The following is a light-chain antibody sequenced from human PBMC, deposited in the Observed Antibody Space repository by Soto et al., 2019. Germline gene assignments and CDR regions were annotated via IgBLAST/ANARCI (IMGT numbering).Light chain of an antibody. J-gene: IGLJ3*02. CDR1: NTNIGAGYD. Sequence: QSVLTQPPSVSGAPGQRVSISCTGTNTNIGAGYDVNWYQLLPGTAPKLLIYANINRPSGLPDRFSGSKSGASAFLVITGLQAEDEADYYCQSYDSSLSAWKVFGGGTKLTVL. CDR2: ANI. V-gene: IGLV1-40*01. CDR3: QSYDSSLSAWKV.